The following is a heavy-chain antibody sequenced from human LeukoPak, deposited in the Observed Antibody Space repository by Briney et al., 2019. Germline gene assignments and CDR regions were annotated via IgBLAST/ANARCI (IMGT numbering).Heavy chain of an antibody. J-gene: IGHJ4*02. CDR3: ARGGIAVAGSWTRFDY. V-gene: IGHV1-69*13. D-gene: IGHD6-19*01. Sequence: SVKVSCKASGGTFSSYAISWVRQAPGQGLEWMGGIIPIFGTANYAQKFQGRVTITADESTSTAYMELSSLRSEDTAVYYCARGGIAVAGSWTRFDYWGQGTLVTVSS. CDR2: IIPIFGTA. CDR1: GGTFSSYA.